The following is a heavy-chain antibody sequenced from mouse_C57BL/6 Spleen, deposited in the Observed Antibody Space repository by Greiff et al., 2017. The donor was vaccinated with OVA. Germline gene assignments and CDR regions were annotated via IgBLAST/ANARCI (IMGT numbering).Heavy chain of an antibody. CDR3: TRVVVDYYAIDY. D-gene: IGHD1-1*01. J-gene: IGHJ4*01. Sequence: EVKLVESGAGLVKPGGSLKLSCAASGFTFSSYAMSWVRQTPEKRLEWVAYISSAGDYIYYADTVKGRFTISRDNARNTLYLQMSSLKSEDTAMYYCTRVVVDYYAIDYWGQGTSVTVSS. CDR2: ISSAGDYI. V-gene: IGHV5-9-1*02. CDR1: GFTFSSYA.